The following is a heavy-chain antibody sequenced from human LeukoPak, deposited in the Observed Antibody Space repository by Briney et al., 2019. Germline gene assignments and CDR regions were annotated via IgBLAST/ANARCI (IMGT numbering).Heavy chain of an antibody. CDR1: GYTFTGYY. V-gene: IGHV1-2*06. J-gene: IGHJ4*02. D-gene: IGHD3-22*01. Sequence: GASVKVSCKASGYTFTGYYMHWVRQAPGQGLEWMGRINPNSGGTNYAQKFQGRVTMTRDTSISTAYMELSRLRSDDTAVYYCARDCDRSGYYCYWSQGTLVTVSS. CDR3: ARDCDRSGYYCY. CDR2: INPNSGGT.